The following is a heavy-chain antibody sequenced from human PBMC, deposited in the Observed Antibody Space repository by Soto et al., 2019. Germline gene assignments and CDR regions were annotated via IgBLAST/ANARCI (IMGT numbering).Heavy chain of an antibody. CDR1: GYSFTSYW. D-gene: IGHD2-2*02. Sequence: PGESLKISCKGSGYSFTSYWISWVRQMPGKGLEWMGRIDPSDPYTNYSPSFQGHVTISADKSISTAYLQWSSLKASDTAMYYCARLNKSIVVVPAAIESSYYYYYGMDGWGQGTTVTVSS. CDR2: IDPSDPYT. CDR3: ARLNKSIVVVPAAIESSYYYYYGMDG. J-gene: IGHJ6*02. V-gene: IGHV5-10-1*01.